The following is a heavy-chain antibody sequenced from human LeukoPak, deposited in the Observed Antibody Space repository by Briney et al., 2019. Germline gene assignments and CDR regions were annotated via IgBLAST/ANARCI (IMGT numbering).Heavy chain of an antibody. V-gene: IGHV4-39*01. CDR2: IYYSGST. CDR3: ARQGSSSFDAFDI. D-gene: IGHD6-13*01. J-gene: IGHJ3*02. Sequence: VSGGSIRSXXXXXWXRXPPGXXXXXIGSIYYSGSTYYNPSLKSRVTISVDTSKNQFSLKLSSVTAADTAVYYCARQGSSSFDAFDIWGQGTMVTVSS. CDR1: GGSIRSXXX.